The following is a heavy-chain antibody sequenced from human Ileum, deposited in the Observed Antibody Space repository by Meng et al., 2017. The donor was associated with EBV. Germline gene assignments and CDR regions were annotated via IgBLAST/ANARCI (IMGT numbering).Heavy chain of an antibody. Sequence: QVQLQESGPRLLKPSGPLPLPCAVSGGSMSSTNWWSWVRQPPGKGLEWIGEIYHSGSTNYNPSLKSRVSISVDKSKNQFSLKLSSVTAADTAVYYCARADKVRFDYWGQGTLVTVSS. CDR2: IYHSGST. J-gene: IGHJ4*02. CDR3: ARADKVRFDY. CDR1: GGSMSSTNW. V-gene: IGHV4-4*02.